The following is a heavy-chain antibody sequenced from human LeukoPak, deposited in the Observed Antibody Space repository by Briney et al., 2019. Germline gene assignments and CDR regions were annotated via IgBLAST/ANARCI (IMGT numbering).Heavy chain of an antibody. CDR2: IYYSGST. CDR1: GGSISSSNYY. V-gene: IGHV4-39*01. J-gene: IGHJ4*02. Sequence: SETLSLTCTVSGGSISSSNYYWGWIRQPPGKGLEWIGSIYYSGSTYYSPSLKSRVTISVDTSKNQFSLKLNSLTAADTAVYYCARSRKNDCTSTSCYTDYWGQGALVTVSS. D-gene: IGHD2-2*02. CDR3: ARSRKNDCTSTSCYTDY.